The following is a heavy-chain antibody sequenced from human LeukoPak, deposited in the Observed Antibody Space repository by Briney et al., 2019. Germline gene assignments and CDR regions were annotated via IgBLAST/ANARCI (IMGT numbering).Heavy chain of an antibody. J-gene: IGHJ6*03. D-gene: IGHD1/OR15-1a*01. Sequence: PGGSLRLSCAASGFSVSSNFMSWVRQAPGKGLEWVSVIYSGGTTYYADSVKGRFTISRDNSKNTLSLQMNNLRAVDTAVYYCARDGYGNNYMDVWGKGTTVTVSS. CDR2: IYSGGTT. V-gene: IGHV3-53*01. CDR3: ARDGYGNNYMDV. CDR1: GFSVSSNF.